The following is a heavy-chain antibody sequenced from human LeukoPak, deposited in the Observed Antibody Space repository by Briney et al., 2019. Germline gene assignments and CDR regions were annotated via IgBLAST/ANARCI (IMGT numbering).Heavy chain of an antibody. CDR1: GGTFSSYA. CDR3: ARDPDYSFRYYYYGMDV. D-gene: IGHD2-15*01. J-gene: IGHJ6*02. V-gene: IGHV1-69*04. Sequence: SVKVSCKASGGTFSSYAISWVRQAPGQGLEWMVRIIPILGIANYAQKFQGRVTITADKSTSTAYMELSSLRSEDTAVYYCARDPDYSFRYYYYGMDVWGQGTTVTVSS. CDR2: IIPILGIA.